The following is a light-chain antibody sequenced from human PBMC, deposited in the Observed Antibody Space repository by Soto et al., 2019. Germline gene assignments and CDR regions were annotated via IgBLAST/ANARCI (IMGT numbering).Light chain of an antibody. J-gene: IGLJ2*01. CDR1: SSDVDVYNY. CDR2: AVS. V-gene: IGLV2-8*01. Sequence: QSVLTQPPSASGSPGQSVTISCTGTSSDVDVYNYVSWYQQYPGKAPKLMIYAVSKRPSGVPDRFSGSKSGNAASLTVSGLQAEDEADYYCSSYAGSNNLVFGGGTKVTVL. CDR3: SSYAGSNNLV.